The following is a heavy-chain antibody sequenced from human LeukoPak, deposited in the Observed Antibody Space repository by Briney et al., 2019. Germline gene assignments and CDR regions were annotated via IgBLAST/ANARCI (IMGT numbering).Heavy chain of an antibody. D-gene: IGHD3-16*02. CDR3: AREGFIGNPFDY. CDR1: GFTFRSYW. Sequence: PGGSLRLSCVVSGFTFRSYWMHWVRQAPGKGLVWVSRINSDGSSTSYADSVKGRFTISRDNAKNTLYLQMNSLRAEDTAVYYCAREGFIGNPFDYWGQGTLVTVSS. CDR2: INSDGSST. V-gene: IGHV3-74*01. J-gene: IGHJ4*02.